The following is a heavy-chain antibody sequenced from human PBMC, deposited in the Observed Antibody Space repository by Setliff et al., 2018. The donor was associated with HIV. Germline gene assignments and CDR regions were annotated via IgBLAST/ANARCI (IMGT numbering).Heavy chain of an antibody. CDR3: ARAAAGPVDY. V-gene: IGHV4-38-2*02. CDR1: GYSISSGYY. D-gene: IGHD6-13*01. Sequence: SETLSLTCTVSGYSISSGYYWGWIRQPPGKGLEWIGSIYHSGSTYYNPSLKSRVTISVDTSKNQFSLKLSSVTAADTAVYYCARAAAGPVDYWGQGTLVTVS. CDR2: IYHSGST. J-gene: IGHJ4*02.